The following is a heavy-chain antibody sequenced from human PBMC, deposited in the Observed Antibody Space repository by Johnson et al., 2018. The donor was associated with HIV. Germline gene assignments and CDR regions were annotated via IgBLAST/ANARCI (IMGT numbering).Heavy chain of an antibody. V-gene: IGHV3-30*19. J-gene: IGHJ3*02. CDR3: ARDCSYYVDIGHGFDI. CDR1: GFTFSSYG. D-gene: IGHD5-12*01. CDR2: ISYYGSNK. Sequence: VQLVESGGGVVQPGRSLRLSCAASGFTFSSYGMHWVRQAPGKGLEWVALISYYGSNKYYADSVKGRFTISRDNSKNTLDLQMNSLSAEDTAVYYCARDCSYYVDIGHGFDIGGQGTMVTVSS.